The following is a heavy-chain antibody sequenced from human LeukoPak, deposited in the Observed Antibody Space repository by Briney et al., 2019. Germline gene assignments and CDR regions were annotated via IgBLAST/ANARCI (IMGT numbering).Heavy chain of an antibody. CDR2: IYTSGST. Sequence: SETLSLTCTVSGGSISSGSYYWSWIRQPAGKGLEWIGRIYTSGSTSYNPSLKSRVTISVDTSKNQFSLKLSSVTAADTAVYYCAREKRGLGGGIVGATIDYWGQGTLVTVSS. J-gene: IGHJ4*02. D-gene: IGHD1-26*01. CDR3: AREKRGLGGGIVGATIDY. CDR1: GGSISSGSYY. V-gene: IGHV4-61*02.